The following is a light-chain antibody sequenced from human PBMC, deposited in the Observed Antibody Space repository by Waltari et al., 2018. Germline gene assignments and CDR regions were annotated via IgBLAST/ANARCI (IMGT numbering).Light chain of an antibody. Sequence: VLPQSPSASASPGAPLQLTCALPSGHSSNINARPPQQPEKGPRYLMKVNSDGSHSKGDEIPDRFSGSSSGAERYLTISSLQSEDEADYYCQTGGHGTWVFGGGTKLTVL. CDR3: QTGGHGTWV. V-gene: IGLV4-69*01. J-gene: IGLJ3*02. CDR2: VNSDGSH. CDR1: SGHSSNI.